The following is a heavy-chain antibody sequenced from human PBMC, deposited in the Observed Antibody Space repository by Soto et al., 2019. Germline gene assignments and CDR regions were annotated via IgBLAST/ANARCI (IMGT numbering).Heavy chain of an antibody. J-gene: IGHJ6*02. CDR3: AKDLKVSGGFHGSLNYYYGMDV. V-gene: IGHV3-30*18. Sequence: LRLSCAASGFSFSNHGMQWVRQAPGKGLEWVAVISYDGNVKYYTDSVKGRFTISRDNSQSTLFLQMDSLRPEDAAVYYCAKDLKVSGGFHGSLNYYYGMDVWGQGTTVTVSS. D-gene: IGHD3-10*01. CDR2: ISYDGNVK. CDR1: GFSFSNHG.